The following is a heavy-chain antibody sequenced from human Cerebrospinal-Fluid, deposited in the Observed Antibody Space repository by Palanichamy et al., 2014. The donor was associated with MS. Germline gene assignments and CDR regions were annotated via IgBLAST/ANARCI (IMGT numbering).Heavy chain of an antibody. CDR3: ARVRSGWYYFDY. CDR2: IYYSGST. CDR1: VAPSVVTT. D-gene: IGHD6-19*01. Sequence: QVQLQESGPGLVKPSETCPSPALSLVAPSVVTTGAGSGSPPGKGLEWIGYIYYSGSTNYNPSLKSRVTISVDTSKNQFSLKLSSVTAADTAFYYCARVRSGWYYFDYVGPTGTLLTVSS. V-gene: IGHV4-59*01. J-gene: IGHJ4*01.